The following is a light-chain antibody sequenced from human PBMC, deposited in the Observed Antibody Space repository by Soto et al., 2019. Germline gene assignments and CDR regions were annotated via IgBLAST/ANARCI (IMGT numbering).Light chain of an antibody. J-gene: IGKJ4*01. V-gene: IGKV1-39*01. Sequence: DIQMTQSPSSLSASVGDRVTITCRASQSISTFLNWYQQKPGKAPELLIFGASSLQSGVPSRFSGSTSGTDFTLTISNLQLEDFETYFCQQGYSIPLTFGGGTKVEIK. CDR3: QQGYSIPLT. CDR1: QSISTF. CDR2: GAS.